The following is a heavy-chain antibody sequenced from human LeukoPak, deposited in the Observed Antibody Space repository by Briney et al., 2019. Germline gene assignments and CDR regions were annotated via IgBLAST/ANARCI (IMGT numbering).Heavy chain of an antibody. CDR2: INHSGST. V-gene: IGHV4-34*01. D-gene: IGHD2-21*02. J-gene: IGHJ3*02. CDR1: GRSFSGYY. Sequence: PSETLSLTCAVYGRSFSGYYWSWIRQPPGKGLEWIGEINHSGSTNYKPSLKSRVTISVDTSKKQFSLKLSSMTAADTAVYYCARASNVRLMGAFDIWGQGIMVTVSS. CDR3: ARASNVRLMGAFDI.